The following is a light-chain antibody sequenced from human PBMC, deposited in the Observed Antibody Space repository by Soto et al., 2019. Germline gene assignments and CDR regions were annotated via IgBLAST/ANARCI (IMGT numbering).Light chain of an antibody. CDR3: QQYGGAPYT. CDR1: QSVSSSY. J-gene: IGKJ2*01. CDR2: AAS. V-gene: IGKV3-20*01. Sequence: EIVLTQSPGTLSLSPGERATLSCRASQSVSSSYLAWYQQKPGQAPRLLIYAASTRATGIPDRFSGSGSGADFTLTISRLEPEDFAVYYCQQYGGAPYTFGQGTKGDIK.